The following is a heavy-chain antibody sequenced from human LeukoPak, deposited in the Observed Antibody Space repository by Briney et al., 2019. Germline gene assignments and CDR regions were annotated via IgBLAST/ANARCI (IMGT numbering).Heavy chain of an antibody. CDR1: GFTFSSYD. Sequence: VGSLRLSCAASGFTFSSYDMHWVRQAPGKGLEWVAVISYDGSNKYYADSVKGRFTISRDNSKNTLYLQMNSLRAEDTAVYYCAREAGYCSSTSCYTDPYFDYWGQGTLVTVSS. D-gene: IGHD2-2*02. CDR2: ISYDGSNK. CDR3: AREAGYCSSTSCYTDPYFDY. V-gene: IGHV3-30*19. J-gene: IGHJ4*02.